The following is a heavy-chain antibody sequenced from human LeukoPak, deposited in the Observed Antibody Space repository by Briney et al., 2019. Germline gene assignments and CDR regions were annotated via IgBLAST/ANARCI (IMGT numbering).Heavy chain of an antibody. Sequence: SVKVSCTASGGTFSSYAISWVRQAPGQGLEWMGGIIPIFGTANYAQRFQGRVTITADESTSTAYMELSSLRSEDTAVYYCARDGRDSSGYYGWFDPWGQGTLVTVSS. J-gene: IGHJ5*02. CDR1: GGTFSSYA. CDR3: ARDGRDSSGYYGWFDP. V-gene: IGHV1-69*13. CDR2: IIPIFGTA. D-gene: IGHD3-22*01.